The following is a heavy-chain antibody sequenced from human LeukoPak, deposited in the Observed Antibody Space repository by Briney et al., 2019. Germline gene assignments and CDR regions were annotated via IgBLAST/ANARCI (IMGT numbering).Heavy chain of an antibody. J-gene: IGHJ4*02. CDR1: GGSISSSSHY. D-gene: IGHD2-2*01. Sequence: SETLSLTCTVSGGSISSSSHYWGWIRQPPGKGLEWIVSIYYSGITYYNPSLRSRVTISVDTSKNQFSLKLSSVTATDTAVYYCHFKYCSSSTCFYYFDYWGQGTPVTVSS. CDR2: IYYSGIT. V-gene: IGHV4-39*01. CDR3: HFKYCSSSTCFYYFDY.